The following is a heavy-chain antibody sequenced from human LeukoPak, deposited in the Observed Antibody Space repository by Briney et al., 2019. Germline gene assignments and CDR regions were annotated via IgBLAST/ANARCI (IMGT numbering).Heavy chain of an antibody. CDR2: INSDGSST. CDR3: ARDPQWRDAFDI. D-gene: IGHD6-19*01. J-gene: IGHJ3*02. V-gene: IGHV3-74*01. CDR1: GFTFSSYW. Sequence: PGGSLRLSCAASGFTFSSYWMYWLRQAPGKGLVWVSRINSDGSSTSYADSVKGRFTISRDNAKNTLYLQLNSLRAEATAVYYCARDPQWRDAFDIWGQGTMVTVSS.